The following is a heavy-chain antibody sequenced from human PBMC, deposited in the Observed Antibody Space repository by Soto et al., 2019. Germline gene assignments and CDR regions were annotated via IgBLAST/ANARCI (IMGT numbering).Heavy chain of an antibody. Sequence: QVQLQESGPGRVKPSQTLSLTCTVSGGPISSGGYYWSWIRQHPGKGLEWIGYMYNSGTTYYNPSLESRVTISGDAPRHQFSLKLSSVTAADTAVYSCARWGNSNGFAPWGQGTLVPVSS. D-gene: IGHD4-4*01. CDR2: MYNSGTT. V-gene: IGHV4-31*03. CDR1: GGPISSGGYY. J-gene: IGHJ5*02. CDR3: ARWGNSNGFAP.